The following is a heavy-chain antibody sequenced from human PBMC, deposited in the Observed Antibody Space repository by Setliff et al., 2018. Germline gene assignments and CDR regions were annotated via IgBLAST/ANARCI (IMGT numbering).Heavy chain of an antibody. CDR2: ISSNGGST. CDR1: GFTFRSYW. J-gene: IGHJ5*02. V-gene: IGHV3-64*02. D-gene: IGHD6-13*01. Sequence: PGGSLRLSCAASGFTFRSYWMSWVRQAPGKGLEYVSAISSNGGSTYYADSMKGRFTISRDNSKNTLYLQMGSLRAEDMAVYYCARDRGAAAGWNWFDPWGQGTLVTVSS. CDR3: ARDRGAAAGWNWFDP.